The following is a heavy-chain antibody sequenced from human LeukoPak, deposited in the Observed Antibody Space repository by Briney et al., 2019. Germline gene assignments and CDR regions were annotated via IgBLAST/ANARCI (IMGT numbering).Heavy chain of an antibody. CDR1: GVTFSSNW. J-gene: IGHJ4*02. D-gene: IGHD6-13*01. CDR3: ARAGRVAAAGTGFDY. Sequence: GGSLRLSCAASGVTFSSNWMSWVRQAPGKGLEWVAGINQDGSEKYYVDSVKGRFTISRDNAKNSLYLQMNSLRAEDTAVYYCARAGRVAAAGTGFDYWGQGTLVTVSS. V-gene: IGHV3-7*01. CDR2: INQDGSEK.